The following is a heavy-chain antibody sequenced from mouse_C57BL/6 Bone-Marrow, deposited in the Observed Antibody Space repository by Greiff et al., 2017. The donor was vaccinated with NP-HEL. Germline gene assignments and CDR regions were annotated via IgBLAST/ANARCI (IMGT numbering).Heavy chain of an antibody. D-gene: IGHD1-1*01. CDR3: ARAFITTVVAKRYAMDY. Sequence: VQLQQSGPGLVKPSQSLSLTCSVTGYSITSGYYWNWIRQFPGNKLEWMGYISYDGSNKYNPSLKNRISITRDTSKNQFFLKLNSVTTEDTATYYCARAFITTVVAKRYAMDYWGQGTSVTVSS. J-gene: IGHJ4*01. V-gene: IGHV3-6*01. CDR2: ISYDGSN. CDR1: GYSITSGYY.